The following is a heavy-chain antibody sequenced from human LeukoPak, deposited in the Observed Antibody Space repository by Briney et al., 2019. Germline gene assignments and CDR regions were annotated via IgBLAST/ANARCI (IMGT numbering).Heavy chain of an antibody. CDR3: ARGHRILLRYFDWLLHNWFDP. D-gene: IGHD3-9*01. J-gene: IGHJ5*02. CDR1: GYTFTSYD. CDR2: MNPNSGNT. Sequence: GASVKVSCKASGYTFTSYDINWVRQATGQGLEWMGWMNPNSGNTGYAQKFQGRVTITRNTSISTAYMELSSLRSEDTAVYYCARGHRILLRYFDWLLHNWFDPWGQGTLVTVSS. V-gene: IGHV1-8*03.